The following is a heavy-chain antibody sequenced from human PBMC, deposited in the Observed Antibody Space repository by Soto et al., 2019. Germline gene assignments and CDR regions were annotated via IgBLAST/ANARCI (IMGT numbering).Heavy chain of an antibody. V-gene: IGHV4-39*01. Sequence: SETLSLTCTVSGGSISSSSYYWGWIRPPPGKGLEWIGSIYYSGSTYYNPSLKSRLTISVDTSKNQFSLKLSSVTAADTAVYYCARRWVDYYYYYGMDVWGQGTTVTVSS. D-gene: IGHD1-26*01. J-gene: IGHJ6*02. CDR3: ARRWVDYYYYYGMDV. CDR2: IYYSGST. CDR1: GGSISSSSYY.